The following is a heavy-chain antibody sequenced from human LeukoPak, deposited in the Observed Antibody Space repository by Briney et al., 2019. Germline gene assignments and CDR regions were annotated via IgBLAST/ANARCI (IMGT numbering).Heavy chain of an antibody. CDR2: IYSGGST. CDR3: ARDVQVATIYPLDY. V-gene: IGHV3-53*01. D-gene: IGHD5-12*01. Sequence: SGGSLRLSCAASGFTVSSNYMTWVRQAPGKGLEWVSVIYSGGSTYYADSVKGRFTISRDNSKNTLYLQMNSLRAEDTALYYCARDVQVATIYPLDYWGQGTLVTVSS. J-gene: IGHJ4*02. CDR1: GFTVSSNY.